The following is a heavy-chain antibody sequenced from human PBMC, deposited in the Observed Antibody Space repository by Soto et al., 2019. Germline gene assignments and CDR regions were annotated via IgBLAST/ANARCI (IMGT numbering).Heavy chain of an antibody. J-gene: IGHJ6*02. CDR3: SRFIMVGGWFDPNYYQCMDV. CDR2: ISGYNGNT. Sequence: QVQLVQSGAEVKKPGASVTVSCKTSGYTFSNYGINWVRQAPGQGLEWMGWISGYNGNTNYVQTVKCRVTMTTDTSTGTVYMEMRSLKSDDRAIYYCSRFIMVGGWFDPNYYQCMDVWGQGTTVTVS. V-gene: IGHV1-18*01. D-gene: IGHD6-19*01. CDR1: GYTFSNYG.